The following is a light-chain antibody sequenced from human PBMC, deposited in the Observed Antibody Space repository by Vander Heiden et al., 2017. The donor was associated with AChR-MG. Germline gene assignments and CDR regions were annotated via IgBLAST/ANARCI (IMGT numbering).Light chain of an antibody. CDR2: DVS. V-gene: IGLV2-14*03. Sequence: QSALTQPASVSGSPGPSLTLARTGTSSDVGGYNYVSWYQQHPGKAPKLMIYDVSNRPSGVSNRFSGSKSGNTASLTISGLQAEDEADYYCSSYTSSSTLVVFGGGTKLTVL. CDR1: SSDVGGYNY. J-gene: IGLJ2*01. CDR3: SSYTSSSTLVV.